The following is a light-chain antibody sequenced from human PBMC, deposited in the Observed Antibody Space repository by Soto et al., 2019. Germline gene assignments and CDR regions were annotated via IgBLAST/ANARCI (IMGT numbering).Light chain of an antibody. CDR2: EVS. V-gene: IGLV2-23*02. J-gene: IGLJ3*02. CDR1: SSDVGSYNL. CDR3: CSYAGSSTFGV. Sequence: QSVLTQPASVSGSPRQSITISCTGTSSDVGSYNLVSWYQQHPGKAPKLIISEVSKRPSGVSDRFSGSKSGNTASLTISGLQAEDEADYHCCSYAGSSTFGVFGGGTKLTVL.